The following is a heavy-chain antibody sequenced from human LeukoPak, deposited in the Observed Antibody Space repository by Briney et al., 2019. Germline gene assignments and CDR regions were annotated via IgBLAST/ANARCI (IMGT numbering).Heavy chain of an antibody. CDR2: IKQDGSEK. J-gene: IGHJ4*02. Sequence: GGSLRLSCAASGFTFSTFGINWFRQAPGKGLGWLANIKQDGSEKYYVDSVKGRFTISRDNAKNSLYLQMNSLRAEDTAVYYCAREAYYYDSSGSFDYWGQGTLVTVSS. CDR1: GFTFSTFG. CDR3: AREAYYYDSSGSFDY. D-gene: IGHD3-22*01. V-gene: IGHV3-7*01.